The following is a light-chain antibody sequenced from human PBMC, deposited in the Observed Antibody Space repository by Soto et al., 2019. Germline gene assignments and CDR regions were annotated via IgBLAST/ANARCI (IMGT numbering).Light chain of an antibody. J-gene: IGKJ1*01. CDR1: QSVINNY. V-gene: IGKV3-20*01. Sequence: VLTQSPGTLSLSPGDSATLSCTTSQSVINNYVAWYQQKPGQAPRLIIYGTSGRATGIPDRFTAGGSGTDFTLAISRLEPDDSAVYYCQQYHSTFRAFGQGTKVEIK. CDR3: QQYHSTFRA. CDR2: GTS.